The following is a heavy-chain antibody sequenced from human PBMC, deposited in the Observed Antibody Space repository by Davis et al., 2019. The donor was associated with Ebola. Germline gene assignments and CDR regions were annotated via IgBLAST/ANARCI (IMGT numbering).Heavy chain of an antibody. Sequence: PGGSLRLSCEASGFTVNGYTICWVRQAPGQGLEWVSCIYDSGDTFSYTDSVKGRFTVSRGNSANTLFLQMNSLRVDDTAIYYCARWRIRHEYIDYWGQGIQVTVSS. V-gene: IGHV3-23*05. CDR1: GFTVNGYT. CDR2: IYDSGDTF. D-gene: IGHD2/OR15-2a*01. CDR3: ARWRIRHEYIDY. J-gene: IGHJ4*02.